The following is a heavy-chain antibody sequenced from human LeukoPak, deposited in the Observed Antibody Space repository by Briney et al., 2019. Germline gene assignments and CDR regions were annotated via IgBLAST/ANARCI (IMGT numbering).Heavy chain of an antibody. J-gene: IGHJ4*02. Sequence: SETLSLTCAVYGGSFSSHFWSWIRQPPGKGLEWIGEINASGSTYYNPSLKSRVTMSVDTSKHQFSLKLSSMSAADTAVYYCAKGYSGSNYAYFDYWGQGTLVTVSS. D-gene: IGHD1-26*01. V-gene: IGHV4-34*01. CDR3: AKGYSGSNYAYFDY. CDR1: GGSFSSHF. CDR2: INASGST.